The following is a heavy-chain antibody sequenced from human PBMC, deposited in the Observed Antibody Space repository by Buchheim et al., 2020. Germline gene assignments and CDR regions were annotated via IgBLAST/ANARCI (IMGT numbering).Heavy chain of an antibody. CDR3: ARDRNYMDV. V-gene: IGHV4-31*03. J-gene: IGHJ6*03. CDR1: GGPISRGGYY. Sequence: QVQLQESGPGLVKPSQTLSLPCTVSGGPISRGGYYWSWIRQHPGKGLEWIGYTYYCGSTHHTPSLKSRVTISVHTSKHQFSLKLSSVTAADTAVYYCARDRNYMDVWGKGTT. CDR2: TYYCGST.